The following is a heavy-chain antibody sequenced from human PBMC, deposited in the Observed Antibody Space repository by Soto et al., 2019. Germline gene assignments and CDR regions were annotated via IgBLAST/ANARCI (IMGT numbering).Heavy chain of an antibody. CDR3: ARDRPFSVSWEPIDY. CDR1: GYTFNSYG. D-gene: IGHD6-13*01. Sequence: QVQLVQSGPEVKKPGASVKVSCKASGYTFNSYGISWVRQAPGQGLECMAWFSAYDGDTRFARNLQGRLTMTTDSSTTSAYMELSSLRSDDTAVYACARDRPFSVSWEPIDYWGQGTLVTVSS. J-gene: IGHJ4*02. CDR2: FSAYDGDT. V-gene: IGHV1-18*04.